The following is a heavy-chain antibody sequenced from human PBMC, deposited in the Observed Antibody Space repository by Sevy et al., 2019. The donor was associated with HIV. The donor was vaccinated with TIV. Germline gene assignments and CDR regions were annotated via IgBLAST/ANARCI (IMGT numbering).Heavy chain of an antibody. CDR1: GYTFTSYG. CDR3: ARDSESSAWDAFDI. J-gene: IGHJ3*02. Sequence: ASVQVSCEASGYTFTSYGISWVRQAPGQGLEWMGWISAYTGSTHYAQKLQGRVIMTTDTSTSTAYLELRSLRSDDTAVYYCARDSESSAWDAFDIWGQGTMVTVSS. CDR2: ISAYTGST. V-gene: IGHV1-18*01. D-gene: IGHD6-19*01.